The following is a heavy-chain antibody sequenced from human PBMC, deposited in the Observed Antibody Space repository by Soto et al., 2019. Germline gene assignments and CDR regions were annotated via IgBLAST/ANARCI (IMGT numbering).Heavy chain of an antibody. CDR2: IIPIFGTA. V-gene: IGHV1-69*06. CDR1: GGTFSSYA. Sequence: GASLQVSCKASGGTFSSYAISWVRQAPGQGLEWMGGIIPIFGTANYAQKFQGRVTITADKSTSTAYMELSSLRSEDTAVYYCARVSRPFGMDVWGQGTTVTVSS. CDR3: ARVSRPFGMDV. J-gene: IGHJ6*02.